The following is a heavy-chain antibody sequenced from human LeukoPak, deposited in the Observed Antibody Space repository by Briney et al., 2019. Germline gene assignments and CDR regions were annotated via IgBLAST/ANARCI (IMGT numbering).Heavy chain of an antibody. Sequence: PGGSLRLSCAASGFTFSSYSMNWVRQAPGKGLEWVSSISSSSSYIYYADSVKGRFTISRDNAKNSLYLQMNSLRAEDTAVYCCARDPGFYGMDVWGQGTTVTVSS. J-gene: IGHJ6*02. CDR2: ISSSSSYI. V-gene: IGHV3-21*01. CDR1: GFTFSSYS. D-gene: IGHD5-12*01. CDR3: ARDPGFYGMDV.